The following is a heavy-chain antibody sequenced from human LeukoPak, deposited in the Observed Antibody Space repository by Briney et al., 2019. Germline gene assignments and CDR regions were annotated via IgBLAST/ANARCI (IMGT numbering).Heavy chain of an antibody. D-gene: IGHD3-22*01. CDR2: INHSGST. Sequence: PSETLSLTCAVYGGSFSGYYWSWIRQPPGKGLEWIGEINHSGSTNYNPSLKSRVTISVDTSKNQLSLKLTSVTAADMAVYYCARDRSSGYYSDAFDIWGQGTMVTVSS. CDR3: ARDRSSGYYSDAFDI. J-gene: IGHJ3*02. CDR1: GGSFSGYY. V-gene: IGHV4-34*01.